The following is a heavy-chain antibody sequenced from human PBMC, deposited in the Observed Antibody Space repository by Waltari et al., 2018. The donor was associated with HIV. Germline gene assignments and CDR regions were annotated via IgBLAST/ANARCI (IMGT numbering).Heavy chain of an antibody. CDR3: ARHSGSMGGAFDV. CDR2: LYHSGST. V-gene: IGHV4-59*08. CDR1: GGSVTHHY. J-gene: IGHJ3*01. D-gene: IGHD3-10*01. Sequence: QLQLQESGPGLAKPSETLSLTCTVSGGSVTHHYWSWIRQPPGKGLEWIGYLYHSGSTNYNPSLKSRVTTSVDTSKNRFSLNLTSVTAADTAVYYCARHSGSMGGAFDVWGQGTMVTVSS.